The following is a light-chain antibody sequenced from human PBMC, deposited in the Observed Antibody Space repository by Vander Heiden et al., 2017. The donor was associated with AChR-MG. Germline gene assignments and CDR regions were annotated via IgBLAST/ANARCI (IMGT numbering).Light chain of an antibody. J-gene: IGLJ2*01. CDR1: SSNIGSNY. V-gene: IGLV1-47*01. CDR2: RNN. Sequence: QSVLTQPPSASGTPGQRVTISCSGSSSNIGSNYVYWYQQLPGTAPKLLIYRNNQRPSGVPDRFSGSKSGTSASLAISGLRSEDEADYYCAAWDDSLSGPHVVCGGGTKLTVL. CDR3: AAWDDSLSGPHVV.